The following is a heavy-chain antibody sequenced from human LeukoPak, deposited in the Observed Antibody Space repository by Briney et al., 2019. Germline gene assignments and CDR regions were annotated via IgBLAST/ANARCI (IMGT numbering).Heavy chain of an antibody. J-gene: IGHJ3*02. CDR1: TFTFSNYW. Sequence: GGSLRLSCAASTFTFSNYWMSWVRQAPGKGLEWVANIKQDGSEKYYVDSVKGRFTISRDNAKTSLYLQMNSLRAEDTAVYYCARDVLAAGAAGTFDIWGQGTMVTVSS. CDR3: ARDVLAAGAAGTFDI. D-gene: IGHD6-25*01. CDR2: IKQDGSEK. V-gene: IGHV3-7*03.